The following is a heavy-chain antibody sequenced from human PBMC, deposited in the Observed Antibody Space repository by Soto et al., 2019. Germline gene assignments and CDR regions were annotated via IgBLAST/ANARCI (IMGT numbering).Heavy chain of an antibody. V-gene: IGHV1-2*04. J-gene: IGHJ6*02. CDR2: INPNSGGT. D-gene: IGHD2-21*02. CDR3: ARGQLEYCGGDCYSAYYYYYGMDV. CDR1: GYTFTGYY. Sequence: ASVKVSCKASGYTFTGYYMHWVRQAPGQGLEWMGWINPNSGGTNYAQKFQGWVTMTRDTSISTAYMELSRLRSDDTAVYYCARGQLEYCGGDCYSAYYYYYGMDVWGQGTTVTVSS.